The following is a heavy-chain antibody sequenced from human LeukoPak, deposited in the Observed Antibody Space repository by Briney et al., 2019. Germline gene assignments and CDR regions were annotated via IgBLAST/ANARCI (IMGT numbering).Heavy chain of an antibody. CDR1: GYSISSGYY. CDR2: IYYSGST. J-gene: IGHJ4*02. Sequence: SETLSLTCTVSGYSISSGYYWGWIRPPPGKGLEWIGSIYYSGSTYYNPSLKSRATISVDTSKNQFSLKLSSVTAADTAVYYCARGGGAAAGFDYWGQGTLVTVSS. V-gene: IGHV4-38-2*02. CDR3: ARGGGAAAGFDY. D-gene: IGHD6-13*01.